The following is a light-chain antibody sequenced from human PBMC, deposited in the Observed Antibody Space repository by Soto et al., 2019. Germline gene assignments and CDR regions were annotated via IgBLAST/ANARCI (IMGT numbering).Light chain of an antibody. CDR1: QSVSSY. V-gene: IGKV3-11*01. CDR3: QQRSKWPIT. Sequence: EMVLTQSPASLSLSPGERETVSWSASQSVSSYLACYHQKPRQAPSLFIYDASTRATGIPARFSGSGSGTDYTLTISSLEPEDFAVYYCQQRSKWPITFGQGTRLEIK. CDR2: DAS. J-gene: IGKJ5*01.